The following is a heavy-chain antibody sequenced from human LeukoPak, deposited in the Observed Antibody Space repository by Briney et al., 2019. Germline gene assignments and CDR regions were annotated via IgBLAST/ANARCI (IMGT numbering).Heavy chain of an antibody. CDR1: GGSIRSYY. J-gene: IGHJ4*02. CDR3: ARDTTYCGGDCYSGYFDY. Sequence: SETLSLTCSVSGGSIRSYYWSWIRQPPGKGLEWIGYIYYSGSTNYIPSLKSRVTISVDTSKNQFSLKLSSVTAADTAVYYCARDTTYCGGDCYSGYFDYWGQGTLVTVSS. V-gene: IGHV4-59*01. D-gene: IGHD2-21*01. CDR2: IYYSGST.